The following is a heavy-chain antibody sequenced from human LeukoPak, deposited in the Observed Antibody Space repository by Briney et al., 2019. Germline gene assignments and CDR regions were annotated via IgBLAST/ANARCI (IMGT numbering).Heavy chain of an antibody. J-gene: IGHJ3*02. Sequence: SETLSLTCSVSGGSISSYYWSWIRPPPRKGLGWLGYIYTSRSTNYNPSINRRVTISVDSAKNQSPLKLSFVAAADTAVYYCASSEKGMELHSWGQGTMVTVSS. CDR1: GGSISSYY. V-gene: IGHV4-4*09. D-gene: IGHD1-7*01. CDR3: ASSEKGMELHS. CDR2: IYTSRST.